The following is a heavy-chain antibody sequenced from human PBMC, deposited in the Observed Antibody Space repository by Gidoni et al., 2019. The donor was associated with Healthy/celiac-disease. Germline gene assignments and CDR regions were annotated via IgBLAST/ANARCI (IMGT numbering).Heavy chain of an antibody. J-gene: IGHJ4*02. D-gene: IGHD3-10*01. Sequence: EVQLVESGGGLVQPGGSLRLSCAASGFTFSSYAMSWVRQAPGKGLEWVSAISGSGGSTYYADSVKGRFTISRDNSKNTLYLQMNSLRAEDTAVYYCAKFGAWGLMVRGVFYYFDYWGQGTLVTVSS. CDR2: ISGSGGST. V-gene: IGHV3-23*04. CDR3: AKFGAWGLMVRGVFYYFDY. CDR1: GFTFSSYA.